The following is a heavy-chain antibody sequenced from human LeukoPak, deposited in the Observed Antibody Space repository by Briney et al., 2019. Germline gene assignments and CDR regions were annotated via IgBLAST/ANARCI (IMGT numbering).Heavy chain of an antibody. J-gene: IGHJ4*02. V-gene: IGHV4-31*03. CDR3: ARATTVTTPADY. CDR2: IYYSGST. Sequence: PSETLSLTCTVSGGSISSGAYYWSWIRQHPGKGLEWIGYIYYSGSTYYNPSLKSRVTISLGTSKNQFSLKLSSVTAADTAVYYCARATTVTTPADYWGQGTLVTVSS. CDR1: GGSISSGAYY. D-gene: IGHD4-17*01.